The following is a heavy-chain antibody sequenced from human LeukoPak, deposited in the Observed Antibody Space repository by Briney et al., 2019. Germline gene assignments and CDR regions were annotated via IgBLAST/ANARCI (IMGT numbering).Heavy chain of an antibody. J-gene: IGHJ4*02. D-gene: IGHD3-10*01. CDR1: GFTFSSYE. Sequence: GGSLRLSCAASGFTFSSYEMNWVRQAPGKGLEWVSYISSSGSTIYYADSVKGRFTISRDNSRNTLYLQMNSLRAGDTAVYYCAKDLTPGAFDYWGQGTLVTVSS. CDR3: AKDLTPGAFDY. CDR2: ISSSGSTI. V-gene: IGHV3-48*03.